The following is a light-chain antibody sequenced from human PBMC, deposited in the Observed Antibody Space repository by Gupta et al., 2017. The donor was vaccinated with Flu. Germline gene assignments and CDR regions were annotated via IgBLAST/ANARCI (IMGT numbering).Light chain of an antibody. J-gene: IGLJ3*02. CDR3: CSYAGSDTLM. V-gene: IGLV2-11*03. CDR2: DVR. Sequence: SVTISCTGTSSDVGGYNYLCWDQQHPGKAHRLIIYDVRRRPSGVPNRFSGSKSGSTASLTISGLQAEDEADYYCCSYAGSDTLMFGGGTKVTVL. CDR1: SSDVGGYNY.